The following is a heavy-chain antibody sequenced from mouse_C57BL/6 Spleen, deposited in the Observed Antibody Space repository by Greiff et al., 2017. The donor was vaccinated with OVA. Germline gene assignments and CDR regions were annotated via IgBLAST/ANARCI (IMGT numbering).Heavy chain of an antibody. CDR2: ISKGGGST. V-gene: IGHV5-12*01. CDR1: GFTFSDYY. Sequence: EVKLVESGGGLVQPGGSLKLSCAASGFTFSDYYMYWVRQTPEKRLEWVAYISKGGGSTYYPDTVKGRCTISRDNAKNTLYLQMSRLKSEDTAMYYCARHDDYDGYFDVWGTGTTVTVSS. D-gene: IGHD2-4*01. CDR3: ARHDDYDGYFDV. J-gene: IGHJ1*03.